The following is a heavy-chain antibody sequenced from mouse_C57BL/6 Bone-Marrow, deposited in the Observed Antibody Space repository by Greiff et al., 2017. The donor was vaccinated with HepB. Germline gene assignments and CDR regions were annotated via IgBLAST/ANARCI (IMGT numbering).Heavy chain of an antibody. D-gene: IGHD1-1*01. CDR2: IDPSDSYT. V-gene: IGHV1-50*01. J-gene: IGHJ2*01. CDR3: YYRSSYY. Sequence: QVQLQQSGAELVKPGASVKLSCKASGYTFTSYWMQWVKQRPGQGLEWIGEIDPSDSYTNYNPKFKGKARLSVDTSSSTASRQLSSLTSEDSAVYYSYYRSSYYWGQGTTLTVSS. CDR1: GYTFTSYW.